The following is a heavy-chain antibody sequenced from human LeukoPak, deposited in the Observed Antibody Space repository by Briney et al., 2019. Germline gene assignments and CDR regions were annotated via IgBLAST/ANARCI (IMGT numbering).Heavy chain of an antibody. J-gene: IGHJ5*01. D-gene: IGHD5-24*01. Sequence: GGSLRLSCASSGFIFSNYWVHWVRQPSAKGLVWVSRVNRDWSSTRYADFVKGRFPISRDSAKNTLYLQMSSLRAEVTAVYYCARGAGDGYNRVFESWGQGTLVTVSS. V-gene: IGHV3-74*01. CDR1: GFIFSNYW. CDR2: VNRDWSST. CDR3: ARGAGDGYNRVFES.